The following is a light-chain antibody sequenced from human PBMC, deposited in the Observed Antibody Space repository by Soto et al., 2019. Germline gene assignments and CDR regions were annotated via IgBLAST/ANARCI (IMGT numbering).Light chain of an antibody. J-gene: IGKJ5*01. Sequence: EIVMTQSPATLSVSPGETATLSCRASQYVSNKVAWYQQKPGQAPRLLIYGASSRATGIPDRFSGSGSGTDFTLTISRLEPEDFAVYYCQQYGSSPPITFGQGTRLEIK. CDR3: QQYGSSPPIT. CDR2: GAS. CDR1: QYVSNK. V-gene: IGKV3-20*01.